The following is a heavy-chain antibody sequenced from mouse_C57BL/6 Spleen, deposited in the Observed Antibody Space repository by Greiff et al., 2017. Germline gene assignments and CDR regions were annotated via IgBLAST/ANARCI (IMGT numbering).Heavy chain of an antibody. CDR1: GFSFNTYA. Sequence: DVKLVESGGGLVQPKGSLKLSCAASGFSFNTYAMNWVRQAPGKGLEWVARIRSKSNNYATYYADSVKDRFTISRDDSESMLYLQMNNLKTEDTAMYYCVRHDGRSFDDWGQGATLTVSS. D-gene: IGHD3-1*01. J-gene: IGHJ2*01. CDR2: IRSKSNNYAT. CDR3: VRHDGRSFDD. V-gene: IGHV10-1*01.